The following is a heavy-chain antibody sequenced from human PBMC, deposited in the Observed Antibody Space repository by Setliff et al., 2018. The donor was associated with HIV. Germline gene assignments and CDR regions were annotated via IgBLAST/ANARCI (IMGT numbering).Heavy chain of an antibody. D-gene: IGHD3-10*01. V-gene: IGHV4-4*08. CDR2: VYTSETT. CDR1: GGSISSYY. Sequence: SETLSLTCTVSGGSISSYYWSWIRQPPGKGLEWIGYVYTSETTNCNPSLKSRVTVSVDMSKNQFSLELSSVTAADTAVYYCALGMVRGARYYYYYYMDVWGKGTTVTVSS. CDR3: ALGMVRGARYYYYYYMDV. J-gene: IGHJ6*03.